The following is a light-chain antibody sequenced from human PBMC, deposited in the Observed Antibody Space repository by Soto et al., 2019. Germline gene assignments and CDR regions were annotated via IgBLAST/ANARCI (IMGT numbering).Light chain of an antibody. V-gene: IGLV2-14*01. Sequence: QSVLTQPASMSGSPGQSITISCTGTSSDIGNYNYVSWYQQHPGKAPKLMIYEVSDRPSGVSNRFSGSKSDNTASLTISGLQAEDEADYYCSSYTSSSTLYVFGTGTKVTVL. CDR2: EVS. J-gene: IGLJ1*01. CDR1: SSDIGNYNY. CDR3: SSYTSSSTLYV.